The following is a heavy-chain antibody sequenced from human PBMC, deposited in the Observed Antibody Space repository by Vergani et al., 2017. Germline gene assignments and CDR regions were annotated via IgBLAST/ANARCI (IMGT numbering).Heavy chain of an antibody. Sequence: EVQLVESGGGLVQPGGSLRLSCAASGFTFSSYWMHWVRHAPGKGRVWVSHVNSDGSSTTYADSVKGRFTISRDNAKKTLYLQMNSLRAEDTAVYYCARDLGYSSSWDAFDIWGQGTMVTVSS. CDR1: GFTFSSYW. CDR2: VNSDGSST. CDR3: ARDLGYSSSWDAFDI. D-gene: IGHD6-13*01. V-gene: IGHV3-74*01. J-gene: IGHJ3*02.